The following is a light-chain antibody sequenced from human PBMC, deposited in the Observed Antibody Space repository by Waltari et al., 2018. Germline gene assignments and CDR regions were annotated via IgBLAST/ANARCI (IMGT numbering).Light chain of an antibody. V-gene: IGKV3-20*01. CDR1: QSVSGNS. Sequence: ENLLTQSPGTLSVSPGERATLFCRASQSVSGNSLAGYQQKLGKAPRLLIYGASSRATGIPARFSGSGSGTDFTLTISRVAPEDFAVYYCQQFSFSTRWTFGQGTKVEIK. CDR2: GAS. CDR3: QQFSFSTRWT. J-gene: IGKJ1*01.